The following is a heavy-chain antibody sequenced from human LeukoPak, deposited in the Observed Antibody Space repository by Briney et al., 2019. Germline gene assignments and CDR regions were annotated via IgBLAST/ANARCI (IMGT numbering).Heavy chain of an antibody. CDR2: IKQDGSEK. CDR1: GFTFSSYW. V-gene: IGHV3-7*01. D-gene: IGHD3-22*01. CDR3: ARDRSYYYDSSGYRY. Sequence: PGGSLRLSCAASGFTFSSYWMSWVRQAPGKGLEWVADIKQDGSEKYYVDSVKGRFTISRDNAKNSLYLQMNSLRAEDTAVYYCARDRSYYYDSSGYRYWGQGTLVTVSS. J-gene: IGHJ4*02.